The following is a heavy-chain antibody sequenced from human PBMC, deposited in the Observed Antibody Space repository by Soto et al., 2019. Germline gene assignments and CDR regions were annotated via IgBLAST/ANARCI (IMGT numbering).Heavy chain of an antibody. D-gene: IGHD3-3*01. CDR2: ISGSGGST. CDR3: AKELYTGHSYYDFWSGYYSFDY. CDR1: GFTFSSYA. J-gene: IGHJ4*02. V-gene: IGHV3-23*01. Sequence: GAVRLSCAASGFTFSSYAMSWVRQATGKGLEWVSAISGSGGSTYYADSVKGRFTISRDNSKNTLYLQMNSLRAEDTAVYYCAKELYTGHSYYDFWSGYYSFDYWGQGTLVPVSS.